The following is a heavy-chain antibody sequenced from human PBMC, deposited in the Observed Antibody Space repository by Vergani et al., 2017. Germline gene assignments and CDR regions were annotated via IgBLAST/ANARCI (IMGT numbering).Heavy chain of an antibody. V-gene: IGHV3-23*01. Sequence: VQLLESGGGLVQPGGSLRLSCAASGFTFSSYAMSWVRQAPGKGLEWVSGISGSGGSTYYADSVKGRFTISRDNSKNTLYLQMNSLRAEDTAVYYCARLSXDTTPYLQGGYDCWGQGTLVSVSS. CDR1: GFTFSSYA. CDR2: ISGSGGST. D-gene: IGHD2-15*01. J-gene: IGHJ4*02. CDR3: ARLSXDTTPYLQGGYDC.